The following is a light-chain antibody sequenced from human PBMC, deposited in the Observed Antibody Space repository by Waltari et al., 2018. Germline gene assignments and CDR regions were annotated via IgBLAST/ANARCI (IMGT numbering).Light chain of an antibody. CDR1: ALPKKY. CDR2: EDR. Sequence: SYELTQPPSVSVSPGQTARITCSGDALPKKYAYWYQQKSGQAPVLVIYEDRKRPSGIPERFSGSSSGKTATLTVSGAQVDDEADYYCSSTDSSSKVFGGGTKLTVL. J-gene: IGLJ2*01. CDR3: SSTDSSSKV. V-gene: IGLV3-10*01.